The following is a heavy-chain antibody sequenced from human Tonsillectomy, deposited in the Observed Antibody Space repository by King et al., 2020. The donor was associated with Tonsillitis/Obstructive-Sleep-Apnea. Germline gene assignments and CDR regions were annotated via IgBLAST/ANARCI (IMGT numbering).Heavy chain of an antibody. CDR3: ARDLVFWRGYYQYYYGMDV. CDR2: ISSDGSEK. CDR1: GFTFSSYG. V-gene: IGHV3-30*04. D-gene: IGHD3-3*01. Sequence: QFQLVQSGGGVVQPGRSLRLACAASGFTFSSYGMYWVRQAPGKGLEWVAVISSDGSEKYYADSVKGRFTIFRDNSKNTLYLQMNSLRAEDTAVYYCARDLVFWRGYYQYYYGMDVWGQGTTVTVSS. J-gene: IGHJ6*02.